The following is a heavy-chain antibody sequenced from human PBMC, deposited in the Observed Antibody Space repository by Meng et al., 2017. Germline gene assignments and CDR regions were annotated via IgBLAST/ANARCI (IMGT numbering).Heavy chain of an antibody. J-gene: IGHJ3*02. Sequence: GSLKLSCTVSGGSISSSSYYWGWIRQPPGKGLEWIGSIYYSGSTYYNPSLKSRVTISVDTSKNQFSLKLSSVTAADTAVYYCARGATGPYGSGSYYNRRNSDAFDIWGQGTMVTVS. D-gene: IGHD3-10*01. CDR1: GGSISSSSYY. V-gene: IGHV4-39*07. CDR3: ARGATGPYGSGSYYNRRNSDAFDI. CDR2: IYYSGST.